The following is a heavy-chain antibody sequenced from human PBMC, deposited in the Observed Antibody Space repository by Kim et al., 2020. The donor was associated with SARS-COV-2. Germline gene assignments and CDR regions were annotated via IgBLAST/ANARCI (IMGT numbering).Heavy chain of an antibody. CDR3: ARDFSGGVLLAPKEFWSGGNFDI. V-gene: IGHV7-4-1*02. D-gene: IGHD3-3*01. J-gene: IGHJ3*02. CDR1: GYTFTSYA. CDR2: INTNTGNP. Sequence: ASVKVSCKASGYTFTSYAMNWVRQAPGQGLEWMGWINTNTGNPTYAQGFTGRFVFSLDTSVSTAYLQISSLKAEDTAVYYCARDFSGGVLLAPKEFWSGGNFDIWGQGTMVTVSS.